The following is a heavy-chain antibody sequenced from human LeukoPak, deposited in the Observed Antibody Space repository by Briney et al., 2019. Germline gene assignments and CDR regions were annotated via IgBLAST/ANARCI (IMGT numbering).Heavy chain of an antibody. CDR1: GYTFTSYD. J-gene: IGHJ5*02. CDR3: ARFNYGSGSYLLP. Sequence: GASVKVSCKASGYTFTSYDINWVRQATRQGLEWMGWMNPNSGNTGYAQKFQGRVTMTRNTSINTAYMELSSLRSEDTAVYYCARFNYGSGSYLLPWGQGTLVTVSS. V-gene: IGHV1-8*01. D-gene: IGHD3-10*01. CDR2: MNPNSGNT.